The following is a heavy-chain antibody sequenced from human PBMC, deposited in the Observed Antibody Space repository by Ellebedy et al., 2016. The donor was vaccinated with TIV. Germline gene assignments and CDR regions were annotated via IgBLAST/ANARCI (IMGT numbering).Heavy chain of an antibody. CDR1: GYTFTGYY. V-gene: IGHV1-2*02. CDR2: INPNSGGT. J-gene: IGHJ1*01. CDR3: ARAALLPPVLYSSSWYTFQH. Sequence: AASVKVSCKASGYTFTGYYMHWVRQAPGQGLEWMGWINPNSGGTNYAQKFQGRVTMTRDTSISTAYMELSRLRSDDTAVYYCARAALLPPVLYSSSWYTFQHWGQGTLVTVSS. D-gene: IGHD6-13*01.